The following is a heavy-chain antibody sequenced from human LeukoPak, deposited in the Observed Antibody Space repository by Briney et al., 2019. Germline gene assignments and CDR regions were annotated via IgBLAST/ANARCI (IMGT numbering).Heavy chain of an antibody. J-gene: IGHJ4*02. D-gene: IGHD3-22*01. Sequence: GGSLRLSCAASGFTFTIYGMNWLRQAPGKGLEWVSYLSGRSDSIYYAESVKGRFTISRDNARNSLYLQMNSLRDEDTTVYYCARDFRYRDSSGYYSFDYWGQGTLVTVSS. V-gene: IGHV3-48*02. CDR1: GFTFTIYG. CDR3: ARDFRYRDSSGYYSFDY. CDR2: LSGRSDSI.